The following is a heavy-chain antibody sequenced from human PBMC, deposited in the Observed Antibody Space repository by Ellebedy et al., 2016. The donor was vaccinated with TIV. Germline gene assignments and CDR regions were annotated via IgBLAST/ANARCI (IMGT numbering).Heavy chain of an antibody. J-gene: IGHJ5*02. CDR3: ARGLSPRRYYYDSSGYGSNWFDP. Sequence: SETLSLXXAVYGGSFSGYYWSWIRQPPGKGLEWIGEINHSGSTNYNPSLKSRVTISVDTSKNQFSLKLSSVTAADTAVYYCARGLSPRRYYYDSSGYGSNWFDPWGQGTLVTVSS. V-gene: IGHV4-34*01. CDR2: INHSGST. CDR1: GGSFSGYY. D-gene: IGHD3-22*01.